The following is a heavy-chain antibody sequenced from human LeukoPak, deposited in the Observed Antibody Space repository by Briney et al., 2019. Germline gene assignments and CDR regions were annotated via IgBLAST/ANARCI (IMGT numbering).Heavy chain of an antibody. CDR3: AAAGDY. D-gene: IGHD3-10*01. CDR2: ISSTSTT. CDR1: GFTFGSYT. J-gene: IGHJ4*02. Sequence: PGGSLRLSCAVSGFTFGSYTMTWVRQAPGKGLEWVSHISSTSTTYYADSVKGRFTTSRDNAKNLLYLQMNSLRDEDTAVYYCAAAGDYWGQGTLVTVSS. V-gene: IGHV3-48*02.